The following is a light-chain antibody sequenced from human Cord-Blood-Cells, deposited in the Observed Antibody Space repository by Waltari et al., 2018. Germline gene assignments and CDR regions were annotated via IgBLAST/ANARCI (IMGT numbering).Light chain of an antibody. CDR1: SSYVGGSNS. Sequence: QSALTQPRSVSGSPGQSVTLLCTGTSSYVGGSNSVSWYQQHPGKAPKLMIYDVSKRPSGVPDRFSGSKSGNTASLTISGLQAEDEADYYCCSYAGSYTYVFGTGTKVTVL. V-gene: IGLV2-11*01. CDR2: DVS. CDR3: CSYAGSYTYV. J-gene: IGLJ1*01.